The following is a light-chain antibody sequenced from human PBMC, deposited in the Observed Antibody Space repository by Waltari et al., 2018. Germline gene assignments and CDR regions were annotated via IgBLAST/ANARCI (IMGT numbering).Light chain of an antibody. CDR3: ISYSDTNTWV. V-gene: IGLV2-14*03. J-gene: IGLJ3*02. CDR2: DVS. Sequence: QSALTQPASVSGSPGQSIPISCTGTNSDVAIYNYVSWYQQHPGKAPQLLIYDVSKWPSGVSNRFSGSKSGNTASLTISGLQPDDEADYYCISYSDTNTWVFGGGTKVTVL. CDR1: NSDVAIYNY.